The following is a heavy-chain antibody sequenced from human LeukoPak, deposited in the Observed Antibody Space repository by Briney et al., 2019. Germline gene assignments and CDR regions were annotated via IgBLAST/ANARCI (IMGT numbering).Heavy chain of an antibody. D-gene: IGHD3-10*01. Sequence: PGGSLRLSCVVSGFTISTNYMSWIRQAPGKGLEWVSILYSGGDIYYADAVKGRFTISRDNSRNTLYLQMNTLRVEDSAVYYCARDRAPPTSWYFDLWGRGTLVTV. CDR3: ARDRAPPTSWYFDL. J-gene: IGHJ2*01. CDR2: LYSGGDI. CDR1: GFTISTNY. V-gene: IGHV3-53*01.